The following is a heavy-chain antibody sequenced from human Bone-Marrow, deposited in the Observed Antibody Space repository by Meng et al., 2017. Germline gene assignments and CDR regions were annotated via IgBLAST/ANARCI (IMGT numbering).Heavy chain of an antibody. CDR3: ARGISWYYYYGMDV. D-gene: IGHD2-2*01. Sequence: ASVTVSCKASGYTFPGYYMHWVRQAPGQGLEWMGWINPNSGGTNYAQKFQGRVTMTRDTSISTAYMELSRLRSDDTAVYYCARGISWYYYYGMDVWGQGTTVTVSS. CDR2: INPNSGGT. V-gene: IGHV1-2*02. J-gene: IGHJ6*02. CDR1: GYTFPGYY.